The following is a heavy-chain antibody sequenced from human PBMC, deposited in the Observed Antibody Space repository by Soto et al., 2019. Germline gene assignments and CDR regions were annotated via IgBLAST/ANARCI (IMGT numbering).Heavy chain of an antibody. CDR1: GGSVSSSSFY. V-gene: IGHV4-39*01. D-gene: IGHD5-18*01. CDR2: IYYSGST. J-gene: IGHJ4*02. Sequence: LCGGSVSSSSFYWGWIRQPPGKGLEWIGSIYYSGSTSYNPSLRSRVTISVDTSKNQFSLQLGSVTAADTAMYYCARLDTSMFTDNWGQGTLVTVSS. CDR3: ARLDTSMFTDN.